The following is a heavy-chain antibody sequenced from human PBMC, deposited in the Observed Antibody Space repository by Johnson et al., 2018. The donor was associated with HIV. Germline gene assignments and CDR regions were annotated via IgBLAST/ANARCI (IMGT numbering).Heavy chain of an antibody. CDR1: GFTFSSYW. D-gene: IGHD7-27*01. CDR2: IKQAGSNK. J-gene: IGHJ3*02. V-gene: IGHV3-7*01. CDR3: ARDKANWGPSRDVGAFDI. Sequence: VQLVESGGGLVQPGGSLRLSCAASGFTFSSYWMSWVRQAPGKGLEWVANIKQAGSNKYYADSVKGRFTISRDNSKNTLYLQMNSLRAEDTAVYYCARDKANWGPSRDVGAFDIWGQGTMVTVSS.